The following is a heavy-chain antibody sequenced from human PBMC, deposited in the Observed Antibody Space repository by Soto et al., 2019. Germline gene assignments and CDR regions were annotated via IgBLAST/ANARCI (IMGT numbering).Heavy chain of an antibody. CDR2: IWYDGSKK. CDR1: GFTVSGHG. V-gene: IGHV3-33*01. D-gene: IGHD4-17*01. Sequence: QVQLGESGGGVVQPGTSLRLSCAASGFTVSGHGMHWVRQAPGKGLEWMAVIWYDGSKKYYGDSVKGRFTISRDNSKNTLFLQMNSLRVEDTAVYYCARGRGGDYGGNSGYYDYWGQGTLVTVSS. CDR3: ARGRGGDYGGNSGYYDY. J-gene: IGHJ4*02.